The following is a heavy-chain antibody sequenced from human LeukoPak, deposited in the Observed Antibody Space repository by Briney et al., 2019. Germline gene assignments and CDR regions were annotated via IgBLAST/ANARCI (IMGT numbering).Heavy chain of an antibody. D-gene: IGHD2-2*01. CDR2: INHSGST. CDR1: GGSFSGYY. Sequence: SETLFLTCAVYGGSFSGYYWSWIRQPPGKELEWIGEINHSGSTNYNPSLKSRVTISVDTSKNQFSLKLSSVTAADTAVYYCARGRYCSSTSCRGPIDYWGQGTLVTVSS. V-gene: IGHV4-34*01. CDR3: ARGRYCSSTSCRGPIDY. J-gene: IGHJ4*02.